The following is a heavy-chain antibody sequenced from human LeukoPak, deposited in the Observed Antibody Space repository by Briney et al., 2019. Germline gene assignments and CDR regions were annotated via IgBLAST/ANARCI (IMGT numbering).Heavy chain of an antibody. Sequence: GGSLRLSCAASGITFSGYAMHWVRQAPGKGLEWVSLIKYDGSNEYYADSVKGRFTVSRDDSKNTLYLQMNSLRAEDTAVYYCARGGSGWYYYYYGMDVWGQGTTVTVSS. D-gene: IGHD6-19*01. CDR1: GITFSGYA. J-gene: IGHJ6*02. CDR2: IKYDGSNE. V-gene: IGHV3-33*05. CDR3: ARGGSGWYYYYYGMDV.